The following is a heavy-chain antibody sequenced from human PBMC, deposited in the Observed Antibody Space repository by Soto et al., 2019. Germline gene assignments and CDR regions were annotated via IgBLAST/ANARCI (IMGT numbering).Heavy chain of an antibody. V-gene: IGHV4-39*01. CDR2: IYYSGST. D-gene: IGHD5-18*01. J-gene: IGHJ4*02. Sequence: SETLSLTCTVSGGSISSSSYYWGWIRQPPGKGLEWIGSIYYSGSTYYNPSLKSRVTISVDTSKNQFSLKLSSVTAADTAVYYCARVTWDTAIYFDYWGQGTLVTVSS. CDR1: GGSISSSSYY. CDR3: ARVTWDTAIYFDY.